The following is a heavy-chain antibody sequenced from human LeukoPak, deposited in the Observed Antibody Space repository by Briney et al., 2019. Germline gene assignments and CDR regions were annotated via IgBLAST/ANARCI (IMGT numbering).Heavy chain of an antibody. CDR1: GFTFRSYA. V-gene: IGHV3-30*04. CDR3: AEDYGDYGNDAFDI. J-gene: IGHJ3*02. CDR2: ISYDGSDK. Sequence: GGSLRLSCAASGFTFRSYAMHWVRQAPGKGLEWVAVISYDGSDKYYADSVKGRFTISRDNSKNTLSLQMNSLRAEDTAVYYCAEDYGDYGNDAFDIWGQGTMVTVSS. D-gene: IGHD4-17*01.